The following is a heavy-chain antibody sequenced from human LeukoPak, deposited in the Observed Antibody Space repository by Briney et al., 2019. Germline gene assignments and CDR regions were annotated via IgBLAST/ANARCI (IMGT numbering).Heavy chain of an antibody. CDR1: GFTFSSYA. V-gene: IGHV3-23*01. Sequence: PGGSLRLSCAASGFTFSSYAMSWVRQAPGKGLECVSAISDDSSKTSYADSVKGRFTISRDYSKNTLYLQMNSLRAEDTAVYYCAKEGPDYGDYRSGDYFDFWGQGTLVTVSS. D-gene: IGHD4-17*01. J-gene: IGHJ4*02. CDR3: AKEGPDYGDYRSGDYFDF. CDR2: ISDDSSKT.